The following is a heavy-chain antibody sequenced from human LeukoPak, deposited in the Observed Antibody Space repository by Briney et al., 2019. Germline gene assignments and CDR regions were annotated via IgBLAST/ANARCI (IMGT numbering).Heavy chain of an antibody. V-gene: IGHV3-30*04. CDR2: ISYDGSNK. Sequence: PGGSLRLSCAASGLTFSSYAMHWVRQAPGKGLEWVAVISYDGSNKYYADSVKGRFTISRDNSKNTLYLQMNSLRAEDTAVYYCARGGYYDSSGYFGYWGQGTLVTVSS. CDR1: GLTFSSYA. CDR3: ARGGYYDSSGYFGY. D-gene: IGHD3-22*01. J-gene: IGHJ4*02.